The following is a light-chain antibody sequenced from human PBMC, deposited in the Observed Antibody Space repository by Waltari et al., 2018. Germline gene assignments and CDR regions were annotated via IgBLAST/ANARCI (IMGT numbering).Light chain of an antibody. CDR2: GAS. V-gene: IGKV3-20*01. CDR1: QSVSSAY. J-gene: IGKJ1*01. CDR3: QQYGSSPRT. Sequence: EIVLTQSPGSLSLSPGERATLSCRASQSVSSAYLAWYQQKPGQAPRLLIYGASSRATGIPDRFRGGGSGTDFTLTIDTLEPEDFAVYYCQQYGSSPRTFGQGTKVEI.